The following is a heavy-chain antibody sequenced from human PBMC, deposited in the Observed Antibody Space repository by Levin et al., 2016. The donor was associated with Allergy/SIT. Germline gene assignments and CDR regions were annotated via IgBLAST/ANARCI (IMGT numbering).Heavy chain of an antibody. D-gene: IGHD6-19*01. V-gene: IGHV1-2*02. Sequence: WVRQAPGQGLEWMGWINPNSGGTNYAQKFQGRVTMTRDTSISTAYMELSRLRSDDTAVYYCARDQTMAGNDAFDIWGQGTMVTVSS. CDR3: ARDQTMAGNDAFDI. CDR2: INPNSGGT. J-gene: IGHJ3*02.